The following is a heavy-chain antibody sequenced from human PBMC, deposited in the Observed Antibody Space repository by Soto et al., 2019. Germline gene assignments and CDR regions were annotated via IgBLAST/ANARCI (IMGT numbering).Heavy chain of an antibody. CDR2: AYYRSKWYN. J-gene: IGHJ5*02. Sequence: SQTLSLTCALSVDSFSSNTAACNWIRQSPSRGREWMGRAYYRSKWYNDYAVSVKRRIPINPATSKTQFSLQLNSATPEAPAVYYSAMSPTWFDPWGQGTLVTVSS. CDR1: VDSFSSNTAA. CDR3: AMSPTWFDP. V-gene: IGHV6-1*01.